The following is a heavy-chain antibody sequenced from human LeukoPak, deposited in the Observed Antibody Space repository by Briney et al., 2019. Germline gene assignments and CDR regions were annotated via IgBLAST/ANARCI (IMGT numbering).Heavy chain of an antibody. D-gene: IGHD3-10*01. CDR1: GFTFSSYG. CDR2: IRYDGSNK. CDR3: AKGVWFGDQPASDY. V-gene: IGHV3-30*02. Sequence: PGGSLRLSCAASGFTFSSYGMHWVRQAPGKRLEWVAFIRYDGSNKYYADSVKGRFTISRDNSKNTLYLQMNSLRAEDTAAYYGAKGVWFGDQPASDYWGQGTLVTVSS. J-gene: IGHJ4*02.